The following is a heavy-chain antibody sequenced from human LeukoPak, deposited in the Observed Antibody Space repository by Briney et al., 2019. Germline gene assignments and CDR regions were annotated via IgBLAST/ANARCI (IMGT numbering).Heavy chain of an antibody. J-gene: IGHJ3*02. D-gene: IGHD2/OR15-2a*01. Sequence: GGSLRLSCAASRFTVTANYMSWVRQAPGKGLEWVSIIYSDGSTYYADSVKGRFIISRDNSKNTLYLHMNSLRAEDTAVYYCAKEDEYDAFDIWGQGPMVSVSS. CDR1: RFTVTANY. V-gene: IGHV3-66*01. CDR3: AKEDEYDAFDI. CDR2: IYSDGST.